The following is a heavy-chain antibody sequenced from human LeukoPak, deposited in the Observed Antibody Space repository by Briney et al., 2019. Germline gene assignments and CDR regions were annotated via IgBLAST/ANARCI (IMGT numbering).Heavy chain of an antibody. CDR1: GFTFDDYG. CDR3: ARVSLFYGMDV. CDR2: TNWNGGST. J-gene: IGHJ6*02. V-gene: IGHV3-20*04. Sequence: GGSLRLSCAASGFTFDDYGMSWVRQAPGKGLEWVSGTNWNGGSTGYEDSVRGRFTISRDNAKNSLYLQMNSLRAEDTAVYYCARVSLFYGMDVWGQGTTVTVSS.